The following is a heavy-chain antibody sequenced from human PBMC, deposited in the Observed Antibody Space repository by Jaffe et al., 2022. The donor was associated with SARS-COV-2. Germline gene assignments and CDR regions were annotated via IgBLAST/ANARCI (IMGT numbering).Heavy chain of an antibody. D-gene: IGHD2-2*01. CDR3: AKEGGPGYCSSTSCPLYYMDV. Sequence: EVQLVESGGGLVQPGGSLRLSCAASGFTFSSYAMSWVRQAPGKGLEWVSVISGGGGSTNYADSVKGRFTISRDNSKNTLYLQMNSLRAEDTAVYYCAKEGGPGYCSSTSCPLYYMDVWGKGTTVTVSS. J-gene: IGHJ6*03. CDR1: GFTFSSYA. V-gene: IGHV3-23*04. CDR2: ISGGGGST.